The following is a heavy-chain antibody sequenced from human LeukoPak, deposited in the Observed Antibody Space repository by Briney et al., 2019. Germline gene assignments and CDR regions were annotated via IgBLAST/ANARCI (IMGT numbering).Heavy chain of an antibody. J-gene: IGHJ3*02. CDR2: ISDSGTST. Sequence: GGSLRLSRAASGFTFSSYVMSWVRQAPGEGLEWVSGISDSGTSTYYADSVKGRFTISRDNSKNTLYLQMNSLRAEDTAVYYCAKDPWSLLKTDAFDIWGQGTMVTVSS. CDR1: GFTFSSYV. CDR3: AKDPWSLLKTDAFDI. V-gene: IGHV3-23*01.